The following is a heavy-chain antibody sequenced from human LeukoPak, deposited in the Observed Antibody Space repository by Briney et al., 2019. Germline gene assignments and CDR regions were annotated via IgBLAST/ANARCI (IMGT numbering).Heavy chain of an antibody. CDR3: ARVGYDSSGYYSAFDI. Sequence: GGSLRLSCAASGFTFSSYEMNWVRQAPGKGLEWVSYISSSGSTIYYADSVKGRFTISRDNAKNSLYLQMNSLRAEDTAVYYCARVGYDSSGYYSAFDIWGQGQWSPSLQ. CDR1: GFTFSSYE. J-gene: IGHJ3*02. D-gene: IGHD3-22*01. V-gene: IGHV3-48*03. CDR2: ISSSGSTI.